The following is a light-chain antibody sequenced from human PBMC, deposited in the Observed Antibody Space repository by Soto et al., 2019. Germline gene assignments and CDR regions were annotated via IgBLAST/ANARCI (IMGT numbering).Light chain of an antibody. Sequence: VLTQSPGTVSLSPGERATLSCVAIQSIGNSYLAWFQHKPGQAPRLVIYDIFTRAIGVPTRISGSGSGTEFTLTISNLQSEDFAVYYCQQFNKWPVITFGQGTRLEIK. V-gene: IGKV3D-15*01. J-gene: IGKJ5*01. CDR2: DIF. CDR1: QSIGNSY. CDR3: QQFNKWPVIT.